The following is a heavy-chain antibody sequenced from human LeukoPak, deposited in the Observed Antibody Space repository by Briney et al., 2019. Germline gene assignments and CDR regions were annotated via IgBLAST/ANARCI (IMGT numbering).Heavy chain of an antibody. V-gene: IGHV3-30*04. CDR3: ARGGGTYYETINY. Sequence: GGSLRLSCAASGFAFSSYAMHWVRQAPGKGLEWVAVISYDGSNKYYADSVKGRFTISRDNSKNTVYLQMNSVRAEDTAVYYCARGGGTYYETINYWGQGTLVTVSS. CDR2: ISYDGSNK. D-gene: IGHD1-26*01. J-gene: IGHJ4*02. CDR1: GFAFSSYA.